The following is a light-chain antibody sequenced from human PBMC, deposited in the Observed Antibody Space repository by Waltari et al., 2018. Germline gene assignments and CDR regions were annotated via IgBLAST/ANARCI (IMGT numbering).Light chain of an antibody. J-gene: IGLJ2*01. V-gene: IGLV2-14*03. Sequence: QSALTQPASVSGSPGQSITISCTGTSSDVGTYKYVSGYQHRPGTAPKVIIYDVNKRPSGVSNRFSGSQSGNTASLTIAGLQAEDEANYSCASYSSISSYVVFGGGTKLTVL. CDR2: DVN. CDR1: SSDVGTYKY. CDR3: ASYSSISSYVV.